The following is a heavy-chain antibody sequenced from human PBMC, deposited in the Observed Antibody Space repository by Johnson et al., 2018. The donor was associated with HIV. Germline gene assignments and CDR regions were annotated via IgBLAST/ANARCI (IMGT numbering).Heavy chain of an antibody. D-gene: IGHD4-17*01. Sequence: QVQLVESGGGLVQPGGSLRLSCAASGFTFSSYAMHWVRQAPGKGLEWVAVISYDGSNKYYADSVKGRFTISRDNSKNTLYLQMNSLRAEDTAVYYCAREGEEVGDYGDYGEPLVSAFDIWGQGTMVTVSS. V-gene: IGHV3-30-3*01. CDR2: ISYDGSNK. J-gene: IGHJ3*02. CDR3: AREGEEVGDYGDYGEPLVSAFDI. CDR1: GFTFSSYA.